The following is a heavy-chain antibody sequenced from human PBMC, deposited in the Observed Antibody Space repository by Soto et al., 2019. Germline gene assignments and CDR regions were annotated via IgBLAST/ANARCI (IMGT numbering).Heavy chain of an antibody. J-gene: IGHJ4*02. CDR2: IYHSGST. Sequence: SETLSLTCAVSGYSISSGYYWGWIRQPPGKGLEWIGSIYHSGSTYYNPSLKSRVTISVDTSKNQFSLKLSSVTAADTAVYYCARDLRYYDSSGYPYYFDYWGQGTLVTVSS. CDR3: ARDLRYYDSSGYPYYFDY. D-gene: IGHD3-22*01. CDR1: GYSISSGYY. V-gene: IGHV4-38-2*02.